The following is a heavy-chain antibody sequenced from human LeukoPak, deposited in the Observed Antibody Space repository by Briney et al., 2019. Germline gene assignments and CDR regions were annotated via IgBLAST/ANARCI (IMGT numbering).Heavy chain of an antibody. CDR3: AKDQGASGWGAFDY. D-gene: IGHD6-19*01. V-gene: IGHV3-43*02. CDR2: ISGDGGTT. CDR1: GFTFSSYS. Sequence: GGSLRLSCAASGFTFSSYSMNWVRQAPGKGLEWVSFISGDGGTTYYPDSVKGRFTISRDNSKTSLYLQMNSLRTEDTALYYCAKDQGASGWGAFDYWGQGTLVTVSS. J-gene: IGHJ4*02.